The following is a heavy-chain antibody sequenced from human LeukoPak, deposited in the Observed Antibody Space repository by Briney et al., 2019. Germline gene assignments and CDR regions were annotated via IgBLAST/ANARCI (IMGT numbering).Heavy chain of an antibody. CDR2: FSNSGST. CDR3: ARHGNYYDSSGYNYYFDY. D-gene: IGHD3-22*01. V-gene: IGHV4-59*08. J-gene: IGHJ4*02. CDR1: GGSISSDY. Sequence: SETLSLTCTVSGGSISSDYWSWIRQPPGKGLEWIGYFSNSGSTNYNPSLKSRTTISVDTSKNHFSLKLSSVTAADTAVYYCARHGNYYDSSGYNYYFDYWGQGTLGTVSS.